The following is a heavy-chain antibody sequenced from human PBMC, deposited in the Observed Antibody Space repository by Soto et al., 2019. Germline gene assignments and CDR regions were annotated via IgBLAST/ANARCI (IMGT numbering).Heavy chain of an antibody. Sequence: SVKVSCNASGGTFSSYAISWVRQAPGQGLEWMGGIIPIFGTANYAQKFQGRVTITADESTSTAYMELSSLRSEDTAVYYCASILWPLYYYGMDVWGQGTTVTVSS. J-gene: IGHJ6*02. V-gene: IGHV1-69*13. CDR2: IIPIFGTA. D-gene: IGHD3-10*01. CDR3: ASILWPLYYYGMDV. CDR1: GGTFSSYA.